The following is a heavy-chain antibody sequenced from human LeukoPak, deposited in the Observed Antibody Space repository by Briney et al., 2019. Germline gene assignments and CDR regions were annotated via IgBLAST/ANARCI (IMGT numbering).Heavy chain of an antibody. CDR1: GYTFTNYY. Sequence: ASVKVSCKASGYTFTNYYIHWMRQAPGQGLGWVGIINLNAVTTRYAQKFQGRITVTRDTSTSTVYMELSNLRSEDTAVYFCAREGAAEAKNFDYWGQGTLVIVSS. D-gene: IGHD6-25*01. CDR3: AREGAAEAKNFDY. V-gene: IGHV1-46*01. CDR2: INLNAVTT. J-gene: IGHJ4*02.